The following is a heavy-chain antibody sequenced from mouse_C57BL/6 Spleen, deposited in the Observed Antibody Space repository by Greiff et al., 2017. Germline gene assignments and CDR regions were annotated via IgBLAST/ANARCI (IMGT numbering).Heavy chain of an antibody. J-gene: IGHJ3*01. CDR1: GYTFTSYG. Sequence: VQLQQSGAELARPGASVKLSCKASGYTFTSYGISWVKQRTGQGLEWIGEIYPRSGNTSYNEKFKGKATLTADKSSSTAYMELRSLTSKDTSVYFSAYGNYGFAYWGQGTLVTVSA. D-gene: IGHD2-1*01. CDR3: AYGNYGFAY. V-gene: IGHV1-81*01. CDR2: IYPRSGNT.